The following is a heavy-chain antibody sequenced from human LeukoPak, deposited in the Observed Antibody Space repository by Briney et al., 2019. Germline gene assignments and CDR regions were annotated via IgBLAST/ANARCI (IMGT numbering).Heavy chain of an antibody. CDR1: GFTFSSYA. CDR3: AKWLVGATVDY. CDR2: ISGTGYST. V-gene: IGHV3-23*01. D-gene: IGHD1-26*01. Sequence: GGSLRLSCAASGFTFSSYAMTWVRQAPGKGLEWFSAISGTGYSTYYADSVKGRFTISRDNSKNTLYLQMNRLRAEDTAVYYCAKWLVGATVDYWGQGTLVTVSS. J-gene: IGHJ4*02.